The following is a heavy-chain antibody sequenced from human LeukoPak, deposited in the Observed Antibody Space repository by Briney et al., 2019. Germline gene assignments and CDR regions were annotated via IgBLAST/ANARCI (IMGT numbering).Heavy chain of an antibody. CDR2: ISAGADVI. CDR3: AKSLLTTATGTGRAFDI. CDR1: GFSFRDYP. V-gene: IGHV3-23*01. J-gene: IGHJ3*02. Sequence: GGSLRLSCEAAGFSFRDYPMGWVRRASGKRLEWVSGISAGADVIFYADPVKGRFTISRDNSKNTLYLQMNSLRAEDSAEYYCAKSLLTTATGTGRAFDIWGQGTMVTVSS. D-gene: IGHD1-1*01.